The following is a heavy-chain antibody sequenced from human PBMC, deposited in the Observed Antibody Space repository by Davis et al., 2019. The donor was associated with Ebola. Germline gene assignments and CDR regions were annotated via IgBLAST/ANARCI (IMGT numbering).Heavy chain of an antibody. CDR2: ISSVSYYI. Sequence: GESLKISCAASGFTFSSYSMNWVRQAPGKGLEWVSSISSVSYYIYYADSLKGRFTISRDNAKNSLYLQMNSLRAEDTAVYYCARGGYYDSSGYSHAPFDIWGQGTMVTVSS. V-gene: IGHV3-21*06. CDR1: GFTFSSYS. D-gene: IGHD3-22*01. CDR3: ARGGYYDSSGYSHAPFDI. J-gene: IGHJ3*02.